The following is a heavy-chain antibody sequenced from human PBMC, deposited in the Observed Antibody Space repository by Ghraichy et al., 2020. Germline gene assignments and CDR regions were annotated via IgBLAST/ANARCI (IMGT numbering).Heavy chain of an antibody. CDR3: ARDADGYCTNGVCYWPLFDY. J-gene: IGHJ4*02. CDR2: ISAYNGNT. CDR1: GYTFTSYG. Sequence: ASVKVSCKASGYTFTSYGISWVRQAPGQGLEWMGWISAYNGNTNYAQKLQGRVTMTTDTSTSTAYMELRSLRSDDTAVYYCARDADGYCTNGVCYWPLFDYWGQGTLVTVSS. D-gene: IGHD2-8*01. V-gene: IGHV1-18*04.